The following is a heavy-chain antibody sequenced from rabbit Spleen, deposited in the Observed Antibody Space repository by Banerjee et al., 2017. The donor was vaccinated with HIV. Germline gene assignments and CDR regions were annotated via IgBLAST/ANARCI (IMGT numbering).Heavy chain of an antibody. V-gene: IGHV1S40*01. CDR2: IYAGDSST. CDR3: ARDFGL. D-gene: IGHD5-1*01. CDR1: GIDFSGYYF. J-gene: IGHJ4*01. Sequence: QSLEESGGDLVKPGASLTLTCTASGIDFSGYYFMCWVRQAPGKGLEWIACIYAGDSSTRYATWAKGRFTISKTSSTTVTLQMTSLTAADTATYFCARDFGLWGPGTLVTVS.